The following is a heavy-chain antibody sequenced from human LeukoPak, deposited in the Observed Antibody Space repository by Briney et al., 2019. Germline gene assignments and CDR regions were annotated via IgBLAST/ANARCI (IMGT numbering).Heavy chain of an antibody. CDR1: GYSFTSYW. CDR2: IYPGDSDT. D-gene: IGHD2-15*01. CDR3: ASGEYCSGGSCYFDY. Sequence: GESLKISCKGSGYSFTSYWIGWVRQMPGKGLEWMGIIYPGDSDTRYSPSFQGQVTISADKSISAAYLQWSSLKASDTAMYYCASGEYCSGGSCYFDYWGQGTLVTVSS. V-gene: IGHV5-51*01. J-gene: IGHJ4*02.